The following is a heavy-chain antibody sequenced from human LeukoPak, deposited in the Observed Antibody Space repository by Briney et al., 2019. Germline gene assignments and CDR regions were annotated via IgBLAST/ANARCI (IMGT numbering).Heavy chain of an antibody. Sequence: GGSLRLSCATSGFTFSSYWMNWVRQAPGRGLEWVANIKQDGSEKYYVDSVKGRFTISRDNAKNSLYLQMNSLRAEDTAVYYCARVSGDGYNYDFDYWGQGTLVTVSS. CDR3: ARVSGDGYNYDFDY. CDR2: IKQDGSEK. V-gene: IGHV3-7*04. CDR1: GFTFSSYW. D-gene: IGHD5-24*01. J-gene: IGHJ4*02.